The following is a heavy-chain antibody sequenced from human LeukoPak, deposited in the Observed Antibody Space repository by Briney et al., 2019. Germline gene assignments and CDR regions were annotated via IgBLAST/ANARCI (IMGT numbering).Heavy chain of an antibody. CDR2: INHSGST. CDR3: ARLIPYYFDY. CDR1: GGSFSGYY. V-gene: IGHV4-34*01. Sequence: TSETLSLTCAVYGGSFSGYYWSWIRQPPVKGLEWIGEINHSGSTNYNPSLKSRVTISVDTSKNQFSLKLSSVTAADTAVYYCARLIPYYFDYWGQGTLVTVSS. D-gene: IGHD2-2*02. J-gene: IGHJ4*02.